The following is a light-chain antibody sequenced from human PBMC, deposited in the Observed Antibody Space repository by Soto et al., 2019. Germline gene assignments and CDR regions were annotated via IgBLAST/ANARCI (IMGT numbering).Light chain of an antibody. Sequence: QSALTQPPSASGTPGQRVTISCSASSSNIGSNTVNWYQQLPGTAPKLLIYSNNQRPSGVPDRFSGSKSGTSASLAISGLQSEDDADYYCAAWDDGLNAPYVLGTVTKVTV. V-gene: IGLV1-44*01. J-gene: IGLJ1*01. CDR1: SSNIGSNT. CDR2: SNN. CDR3: AAWDDGLNAPYV.